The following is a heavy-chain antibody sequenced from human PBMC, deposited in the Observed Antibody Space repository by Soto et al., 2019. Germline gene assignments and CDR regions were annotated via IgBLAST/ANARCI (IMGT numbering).Heavy chain of an antibody. V-gene: IGHV4-34*01. D-gene: IGHD3-10*01. CDR2: INHSGST. CDR1: GGSFSVYY. CDR3: ARGVPTYYYGSGSYYGRYNWFDP. J-gene: IGHJ5*02. Sequence: SETLSLTCAVYGGSFSVYYWSWIRQPPGKGLEWIGEINHSGSTNYNPSLKSRVTISVDTSKNQFSLRLSSVTAADTAVYYCARGVPTYYYGSGSYYGRYNWFDPWGQGTLVTVSS.